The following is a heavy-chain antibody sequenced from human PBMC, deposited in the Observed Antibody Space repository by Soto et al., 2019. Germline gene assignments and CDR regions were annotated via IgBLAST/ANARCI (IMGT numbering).Heavy chain of an antibody. D-gene: IGHD2-15*01. V-gene: IGHV3-30*18. CDR2: ILYDGSNK. J-gene: IGHJ4*02. CDR3: AKDHQYCSGGSCYSAGNTYFDY. CDR1: GFTFSNYD. Sequence: QVQLVESGGGVVQPGRSLRLSCAASGFTFSNYDMNWVRQAPGKGLEGVAVILYDGSNKYYADSVKGRFTISRDNYKNTLYLQMNSLKPEDTAVYYCAKDHQYCSGGSCYSAGNTYFDYWGQGTLVTVSS.